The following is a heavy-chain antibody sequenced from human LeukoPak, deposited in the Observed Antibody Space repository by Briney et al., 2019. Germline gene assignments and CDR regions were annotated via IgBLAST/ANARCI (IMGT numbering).Heavy chain of an antibody. CDR3: ARIKNYYGSGSFYFDY. CDR1: GGSISSSNW. Sequence: PSGTLSLTCAVSGGSISSSNWWSWVRQPPGKGLEWIGEIYHSGSTNYNPSLKSRVTISVDKSKNQFSLKLSSVTAADTAVYYCARIKNYYGSGSFYFDYWGQGTLVTVSS. CDR2: IYHSGST. J-gene: IGHJ4*02. D-gene: IGHD3-10*01. V-gene: IGHV4-4*02.